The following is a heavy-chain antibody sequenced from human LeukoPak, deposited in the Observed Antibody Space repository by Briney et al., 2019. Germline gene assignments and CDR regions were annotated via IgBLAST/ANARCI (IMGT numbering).Heavy chain of an antibody. CDR2: VSGSGGST. D-gene: IGHD1-26*01. J-gene: IGHJ4*02. V-gene: IGHV3-23*01. Sequence: PGGSLRLSCTASGFTFSSHAISWVRQAPGKGLEWVPSVSGSGGSTYYADSVKGRFTITRDNSKNTLYLQMNSLRAEDTAVYYCAKDRSGSYYVAGFDYWGQGTLVTVSS. CDR1: GFTFSSHA. CDR3: AKDRSGSYYVAGFDY.